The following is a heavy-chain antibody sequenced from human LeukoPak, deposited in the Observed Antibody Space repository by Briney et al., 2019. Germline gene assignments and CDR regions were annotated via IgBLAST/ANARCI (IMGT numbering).Heavy chain of an antibody. J-gene: IGHJ1*01. CDR2: IKNDGSEE. CDR1: EFTLCSHS. Sequence: WGSLRLSCAQPEFTLCSHSTSWVRQAPGKGLEWVAHIKNDGSEEYYLDSVKGRVKISKDNARNSLYLQINNLRVDDTAVDYCGRHLYRTLVNWGQGTLVTVSP. CDR3: GRHLYRTLVN. V-gene: IGHV3-7*01. D-gene: IGHD3-10*01.